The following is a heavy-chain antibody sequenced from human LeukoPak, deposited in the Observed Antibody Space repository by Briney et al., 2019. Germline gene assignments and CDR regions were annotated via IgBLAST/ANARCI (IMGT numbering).Heavy chain of an antibody. CDR2: IYYSGST. CDR3: ARHPPWGDILTGYPEWFDP. J-gene: IGHJ5*02. V-gene: IGHV4-39*01. CDR1: GGSISSSSYY. D-gene: IGHD3-9*01. Sequence: SETLSLTCTVSGGSISSSSYYWGWIRQPPGKGLEWSGSIYYSGSTYYNPSLKSRVTISVDTSKNQFSLKLSSVTAADTAVYYCARHPPWGDILTGYPEWFDPWGQGTLVTVSS.